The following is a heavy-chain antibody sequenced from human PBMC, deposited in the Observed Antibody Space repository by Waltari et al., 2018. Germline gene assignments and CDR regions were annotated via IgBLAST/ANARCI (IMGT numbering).Heavy chain of an antibody. V-gene: IGHV3-30*01. CDR2: ISYDGRYE. CDR3: ARSPSGTYQYPYN. J-gene: IGHJ4*02. CDR1: GFDLEPYG. Sequence: VESGGGVVQPGASLRLSCTASGFDLEPYGMRWVRQRPGLGFGWMAAISYDGRYEESDRSAKGRFTVSRDNSKNMIYLDMTNLRPEDTGLYYCARSPSGTYQYPYNWGQGTLVTVSS. D-gene: IGHD6-19*01.